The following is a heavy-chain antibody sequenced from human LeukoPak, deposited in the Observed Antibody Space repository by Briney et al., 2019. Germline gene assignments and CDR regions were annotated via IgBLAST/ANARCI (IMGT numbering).Heavy chain of an antibody. D-gene: IGHD3-3*01. J-gene: IGHJ6*02. CDR2: ISYNSGSV. CDR3: AKAPYYDFNYSMDV. Sequence: GGSLRLSCAASGLRFDAHAMHWVRQAPAKGLEWVSGISYNSGSVGYADSVRGRFNVSRDNARNLLYLQMNSLRAEDTALYFCAKAPYYDFNYSMDVWGQGTTVIVSS. V-gene: IGHV3-9*01. CDR1: GLRFDAHA.